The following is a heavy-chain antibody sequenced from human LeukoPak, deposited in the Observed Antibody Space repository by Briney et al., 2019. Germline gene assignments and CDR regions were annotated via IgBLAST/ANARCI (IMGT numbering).Heavy chain of an antibody. Sequence: PGGSLRLSCAASGFTFSSYAMSWVRQAPGKGLEWVAVISYDGSNKYYADSVKGRFTISRDNSKNTLYLQMNSLRAEDTAVYYCARAFRSWGIRFLEWLSHGYFQHWGQGTLVTVSS. J-gene: IGHJ1*01. CDR2: ISYDGSNK. CDR1: GFTFSSYA. CDR3: ARAFRSWGIRFLEWLSHGYFQH. D-gene: IGHD3-3*01. V-gene: IGHV3-30*04.